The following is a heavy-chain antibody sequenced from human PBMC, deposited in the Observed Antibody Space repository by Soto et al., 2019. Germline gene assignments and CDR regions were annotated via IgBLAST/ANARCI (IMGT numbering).Heavy chain of an antibody. Sequence: GGSLRLSCAASGFTFSSYSMNWVRQAPGKGLEWVSSISSSSSYIYYADSVKGRFTISRDNAKNSLYLQMNSLRAEDTAVYYCASLVVQAAQNWFDPWGQGTLVTVSS. D-gene: IGHD2-2*01. CDR2: ISSSSSYI. CDR3: ASLVVQAAQNWFDP. CDR1: GFTFSSYS. V-gene: IGHV3-21*01. J-gene: IGHJ5*02.